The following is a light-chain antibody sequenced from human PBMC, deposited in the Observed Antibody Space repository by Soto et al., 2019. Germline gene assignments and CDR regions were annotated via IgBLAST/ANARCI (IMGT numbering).Light chain of an antibody. Sequence: DIQMTQSPSALYASVGDRVTISCRASQDIGNHLAWFQQKPGKVPQRLIYAASSLQTGVPSRFSGSGSGTDFTLTINSLQPEDFATYYCLQHDSFPPTFGQGTRLENK. V-gene: IGKV1-17*03. J-gene: IGKJ5*01. CDR2: AAS. CDR1: QDIGNH. CDR3: LQHDSFPPT.